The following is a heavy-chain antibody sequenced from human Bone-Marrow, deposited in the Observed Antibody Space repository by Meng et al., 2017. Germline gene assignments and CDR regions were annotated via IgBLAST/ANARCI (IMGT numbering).Heavy chain of an antibody. CDR1: KFTFGDYW. D-gene: IGHD5-18*01. CDR3: AREYTPYYGKGMDV. J-gene: IGHJ6*02. Sequence: GGSLRLSCAGPKFTFGDYWMHWVRQAPGKGLVWVARISTDGSTTNYAESVRGRFVISRDNAKNLLYLQMNSLRADDTAVYYCAREYTPYYGKGMDVWGQGTTVTVSS. V-gene: IGHV3-74*01. CDR2: ISTDGSTT.